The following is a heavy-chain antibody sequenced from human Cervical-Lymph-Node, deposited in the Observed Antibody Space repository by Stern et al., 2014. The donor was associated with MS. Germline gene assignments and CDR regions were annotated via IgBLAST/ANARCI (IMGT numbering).Heavy chain of an antibody. CDR3: ARDRGSSSWYSGWIDS. CDR2: ISHDGRNE. CDR1: GFTFSSYA. J-gene: IGHJ5*01. V-gene: IGHV3-30*01. Sequence: VQLVESVGGVVQPGWSLRLSCAASGFTFSSYALHWVRQTPGKGLERVGRISHDGRNEHYADSVKGRITIYRDNSKNTLYLQMNSLKPEDTAVYYCARDRGSSSWYSGWIDSWGQGTLVIAS. D-gene: IGHD6-13*01.